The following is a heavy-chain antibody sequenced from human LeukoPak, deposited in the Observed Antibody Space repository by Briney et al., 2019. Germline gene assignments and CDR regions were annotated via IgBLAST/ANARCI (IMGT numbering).Heavy chain of an antibody. CDR3: ARELSWYGDSYFDY. Sequence: GGSLRLSCAASGFTFSDYYMSWIRQAPGKGLEWVSYISSSGSTIYYADSVKGRFTISRDNAKNSLNLQMNSLRAEDTAVYYRARELSWYGDSYFDYWGQGTLVTVSS. D-gene: IGHD4-17*01. CDR1: GFTFSDYY. CDR2: ISSSGSTI. J-gene: IGHJ4*02. V-gene: IGHV3-11*04.